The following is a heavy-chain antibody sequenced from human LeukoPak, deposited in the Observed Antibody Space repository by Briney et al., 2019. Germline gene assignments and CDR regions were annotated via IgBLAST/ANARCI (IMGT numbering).Heavy chain of an antibody. Sequence: VASVKVSCKASGYTFTSYGISWVRRAPGQGLEWMGWISAYNGNTNYAQKLQGRVTMTTDTSTSTAYMGLRSLRSDDTAVYYCARDTGSVGATYNWFDPWGQGTLVTVSS. CDR3: ARDTGSVGATYNWFDP. CDR1: GYTFTSYG. J-gene: IGHJ5*02. D-gene: IGHD1-26*01. V-gene: IGHV1-18*01. CDR2: ISAYNGNT.